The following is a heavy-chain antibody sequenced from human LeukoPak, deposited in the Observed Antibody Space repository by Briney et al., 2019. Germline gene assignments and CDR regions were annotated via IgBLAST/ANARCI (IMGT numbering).Heavy chain of an antibody. CDR3: ARGWGPAYCGGDCHRHFDY. CDR1: GASISSYY. V-gene: IGHV4-34*01. J-gene: IGHJ4*02. D-gene: IGHD2-21*02. Sequence: PSETLSLTCTVSGASISSYYWSWIRQPAGKGLEWIGEINHSGSTNYNPSLKSRVTISVDTSENQFSLKLASVTAADTAVYYCARGWGPAYCGGDCHRHFDYWGQGTLVTVSS. CDR2: INHSGST.